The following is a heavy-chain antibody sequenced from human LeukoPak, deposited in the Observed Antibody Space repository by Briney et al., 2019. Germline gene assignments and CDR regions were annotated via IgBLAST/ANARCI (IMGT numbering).Heavy chain of an antibody. CDR3: ARETSSGWYNPYYCYYGMDV. J-gene: IGHJ6*02. CDR2: ISAYNGNT. CDR1: GYTFTSYG. D-gene: IGHD6-19*01. Sequence: ASVKVSCKASGYTFTSYGISWVRQAPGQGLEWMGWISAYNGNTNYAQKLQGRVTMTTDTSTSTAYMELRSLRSDDTAVYYCARETSSGWYNPYYCYYGMDVWGQGTTVTVSS. V-gene: IGHV1-18*01.